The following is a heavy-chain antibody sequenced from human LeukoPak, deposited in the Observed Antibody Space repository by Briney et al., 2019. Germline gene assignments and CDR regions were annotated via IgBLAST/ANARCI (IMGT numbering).Heavy chain of an antibody. D-gene: IGHD3-3*01. Sequence: ASVKVSCKASGYTFTGCYMHWVRQAPGQGLEWMGWINPNSGGTNYAQKFQGRVTMTRDTSISTAYMELSRLRSDDTAVYYCARDLTIFGVVTPRRVFDPWGQGTLVTVSS. CDR3: ARDLTIFGVVTPRRVFDP. J-gene: IGHJ5*02. CDR2: INPNSGGT. V-gene: IGHV1-2*02. CDR1: GYTFTGCY.